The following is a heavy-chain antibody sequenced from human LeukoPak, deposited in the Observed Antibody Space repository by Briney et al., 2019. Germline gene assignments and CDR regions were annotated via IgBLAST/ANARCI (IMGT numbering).Heavy chain of an antibody. CDR2: ISWNSGSI. V-gene: IGHV3-9*01. J-gene: IGHJ4*02. Sequence: PGGSLRLSCAASGFTFDDCAMHWVRQAPGKGLEWVSGISWNSGSIGYADSVKGRFTISRDNAKNSLYLQMNSLRAEDTALYYCAKDTNYDFWSGYYRCWGQGTLVTVSS. CDR3: AKDTNYDFWSGYYRC. D-gene: IGHD3-3*01. CDR1: GFTFDDCA.